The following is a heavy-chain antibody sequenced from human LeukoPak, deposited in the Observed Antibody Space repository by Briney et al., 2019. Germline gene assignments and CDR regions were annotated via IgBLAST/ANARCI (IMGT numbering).Heavy chain of an antibody. CDR2: INSDGSST. D-gene: IGHD1-26*01. CDR3: ARDQVVWGASVSYYYMDV. CDR1: GFTFSSYW. V-gene: IGHV3-74*01. J-gene: IGHJ6*03. Sequence: GGSLRLSCAASGFTFSSYWMHWVRQAPGKGLVWVSRINSDGSSTSYADSVKGRFTISRDNAKNTLYLQMNSLRAEDTAVYYCARDQVVWGASVSYYYMDVWGKGTTVTVSS.